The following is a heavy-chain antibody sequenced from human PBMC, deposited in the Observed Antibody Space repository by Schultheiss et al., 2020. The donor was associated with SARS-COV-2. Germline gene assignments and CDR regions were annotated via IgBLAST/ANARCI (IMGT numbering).Heavy chain of an antibody. CDR2: INHSGST. CDR1: GGSISSYY. J-gene: IGHJ6*03. Sequence: SETLSLTCTVSGGSISSYYWSWIRQPAGKGLEWIGEINHSGSTNYNPSLKSRVTISVDTSKNQFSLKLSSVTAADTAVYYCARARYSSGWYKYYMDVWGKGTTVTVSS. D-gene: IGHD6-19*01. V-gene: IGHV4-34*01. CDR3: ARARYSSGWYKYYMDV.